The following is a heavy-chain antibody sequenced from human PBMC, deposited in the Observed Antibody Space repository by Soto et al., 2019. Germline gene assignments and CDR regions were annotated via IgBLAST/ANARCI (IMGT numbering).Heavy chain of an antibody. V-gene: IGHV4-31*03. CDR1: GGSVSSGGYY. Sequence: QVQLQESGPGLVKPSQTLSLTCTVSGGSVSSGGYYWSWIRQHPGKGLEWIGYIYYSGNTFYNPSLKSRVTISVATSKNQFSLKLISVTAADTAVYFCAGQKGYSYGPHYLDYWGQGTRVTVSS. J-gene: IGHJ4*02. CDR2: IYYSGNT. D-gene: IGHD5-18*01. CDR3: AGQKGYSYGPHYLDY.